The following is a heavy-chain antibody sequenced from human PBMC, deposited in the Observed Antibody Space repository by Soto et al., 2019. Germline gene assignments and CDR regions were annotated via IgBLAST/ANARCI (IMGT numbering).Heavy chain of an antibody. Sequence: SGPTLAHPTRPLKLSCDFPGFLLSTSGMCVTWVRQPPGNALEWLALIDCDDDKLYSSALEARLTLAKHTSSERVVLTVADVGAEDTATYCCAQTVADSHFDHWGQGLLVTVSS. D-gene: IGHD6-19*01. CDR2: IDCDDDK. V-gene: IGHV2-70*19. J-gene: IGHJ4*02. CDR3: AQTVADSHFDH. CDR1: GFLLSTSGMC.